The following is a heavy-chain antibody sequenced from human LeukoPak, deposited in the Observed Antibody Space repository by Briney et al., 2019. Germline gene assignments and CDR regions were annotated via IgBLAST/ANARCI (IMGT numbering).Heavy chain of an antibody. D-gene: IGHD1-14*01. J-gene: IGHJ4*02. Sequence: GGSLRLSCAASGFTVITNDMTWVRQAPGKGLEWVSVLYSDGNTKYADSVQGRFTISRDNSKNTLYLEMNSLSPDDTAVYYCARGGEPLAAITLAYWGQGTLVTVSS. CDR1: GFTVITND. CDR3: ARGGEPLAAITLAY. V-gene: IGHV3-53*01. CDR2: LYSDGNT.